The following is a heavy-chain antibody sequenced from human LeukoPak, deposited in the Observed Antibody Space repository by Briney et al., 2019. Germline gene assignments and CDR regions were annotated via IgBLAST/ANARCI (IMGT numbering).Heavy chain of an antibody. V-gene: IGHV3-74*01. CDR1: GFTISSYW. CDR3: ARGSSSSFNYYGMDV. D-gene: IGHD6-6*01. CDR2: INSDGSTT. Sequence: GGSLRLSCAASGFTISSYWMHWVRHAPGKGLVWVSHINSDGSTTRYADSVKGRFTISRDNAKNTLYLQMNSLRVEDTAVYYCARGSSSSFNYYGMDVWGQGTTVTVSS. J-gene: IGHJ6*02.